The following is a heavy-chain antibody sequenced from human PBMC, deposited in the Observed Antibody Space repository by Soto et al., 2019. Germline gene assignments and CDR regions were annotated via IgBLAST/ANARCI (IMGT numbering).Heavy chain of an antibody. CDR2: IIGSGTAT. CDR1: GFTLSSYA. Sequence: GGSLRLSCAASGFTLSSYAMSWVRQAPGKGLEWVSTIIGSGTATYYADSVKGRFTISRDNSKDTVYLQMNSLRDEDTAVYFCVRDRDIYRDMVHADLWGQGTLVTVSS. V-gene: IGHV3-23*01. J-gene: IGHJ4*01. D-gene: IGHD5-18*01. CDR3: VRDRDIYRDMVHADL.